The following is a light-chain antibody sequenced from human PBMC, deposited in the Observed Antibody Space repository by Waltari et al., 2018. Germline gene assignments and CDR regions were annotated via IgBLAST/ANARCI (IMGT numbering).Light chain of an antibody. V-gene: IGLV2-14*03. CDR2: DVS. CDR1: SSDVGTSNY. Sequence: QSALTQPASVSGSPGTSITIPCPGTSSDVGTSNYVSWYQQHPGKAPKLLIYDVSYRPSGVSYRFSGSKSGNTASLTISVLQAEDEADYYCSSYITTNTLELFGGGTSLTVL. J-gene: IGLJ3*02. CDR3: SSYITTNTLEL.